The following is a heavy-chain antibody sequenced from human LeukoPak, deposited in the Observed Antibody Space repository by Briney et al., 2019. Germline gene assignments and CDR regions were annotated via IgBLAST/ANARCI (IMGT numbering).Heavy chain of an antibody. CDR3: ARSSGFGNDAFDI. Sequence: SETLSLTCTVSGGSISSYYWSWIRQPPGKGLEWIGSIYYSGSTYYNPSLKSRVTISVDTSKNQFSLKLSSVTAADTAVYYCARSSGFGNDAFDIWGQGTMVTVSS. D-gene: IGHD3-10*01. CDR1: GGSISSYY. J-gene: IGHJ3*02. CDR2: IYYSGST. V-gene: IGHV4-39*01.